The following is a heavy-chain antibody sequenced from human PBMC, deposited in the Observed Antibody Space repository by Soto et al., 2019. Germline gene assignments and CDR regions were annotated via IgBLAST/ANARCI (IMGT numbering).Heavy chain of an antibody. V-gene: IGHV4-31*03. J-gene: IGHJ5*02. D-gene: IGHD3-10*01. CDR2: IYYSGST. CDR3: ARSPGLWFGELLGYNWFDP. Sequence: SETLSLTCTVSGGSISSSSYYWGWIRQPPGKGLEWIGYIYYSGSTYYNPSLKSRVTISVDTSKNQFSLKLSSVTAADTAVYYCARSPGLWFGELLGYNWFDPWGQGTLVTVSS. CDR1: GGSISSSSYY.